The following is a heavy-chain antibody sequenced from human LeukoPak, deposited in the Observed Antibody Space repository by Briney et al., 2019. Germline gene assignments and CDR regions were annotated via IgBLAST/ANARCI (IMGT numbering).Heavy chain of an antibody. CDR3: ARANFLYCSSSTCLFDY. CDR2: INPNDGDT. D-gene: IGHD2-2*01. Sequence: ASVKVSCKASGYTFTDYYTHWVRQAPGHGFEWMGWINPNDGDTNYAQTFQGRVTMTRDTSISTAHMEVSRLRSDDTAVYYCARANFLYCSSSTCLFDYWGQGTLVTVSS. V-gene: IGHV1-2*02. CDR1: GYTFTDYY. J-gene: IGHJ4*02.